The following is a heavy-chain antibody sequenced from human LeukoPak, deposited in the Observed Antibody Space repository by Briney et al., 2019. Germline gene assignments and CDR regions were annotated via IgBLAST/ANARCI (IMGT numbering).Heavy chain of an antibody. D-gene: IGHD2-8*01. CDR2: INTDGSST. J-gene: IGHJ4*02. CDR1: GFTFSSSW. CDR3: ASNTGGFN. V-gene: IGHV3-74*01. Sequence: GGSLRLSRAASGFTFSSSWMHWVRQAPGKGLVWVSRINTDGSSTNYADSVKGRFTISRDNAKNTLYLQMNSLRAEDTAVYYCASNTGGFNWGQGTLVTVSS.